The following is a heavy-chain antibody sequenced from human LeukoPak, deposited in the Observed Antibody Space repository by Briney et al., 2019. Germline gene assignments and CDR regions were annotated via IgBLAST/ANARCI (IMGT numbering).Heavy chain of an antibody. Sequence: GGSLRLSCAASGLTLSNYWMHWVRQAPGKGLVWVSRMNSDGSGTSYADSVKGRFTISRDNAKNTLYLQMNSLRAEDTAVYYCAREGYCSGDNCYSPFDSWGQGTLVTVSS. J-gene: IGHJ4*02. V-gene: IGHV3-74*01. CDR2: MNSDGSGT. CDR1: GLTLSNYW. D-gene: IGHD2-15*01. CDR3: AREGYCSGDNCYSPFDS.